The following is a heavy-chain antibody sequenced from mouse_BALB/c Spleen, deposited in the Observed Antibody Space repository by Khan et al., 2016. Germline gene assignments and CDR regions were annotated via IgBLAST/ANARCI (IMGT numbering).Heavy chain of an antibody. V-gene: IGHV9-3-1*01. J-gene: IGHJ3*01. CDR2: INTYTGES. Sequence: QIQLVQSGPELKKPGETVKISCKASGYTFTNYGMNWVKQAPGKGLKWMGWINTYTGESTYADDFKGRFAISLPTSASTAYLQINNLKNEDTAAYFCAIGGDYGGFASWGQGTLVTVSA. CDR3: AIGGDYGGFAS. CDR1: GYTFTNYG. D-gene: IGHD2-13*01.